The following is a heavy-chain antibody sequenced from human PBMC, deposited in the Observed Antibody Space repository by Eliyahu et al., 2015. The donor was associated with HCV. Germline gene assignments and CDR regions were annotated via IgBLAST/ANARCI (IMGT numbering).Heavy chain of an antibody. J-gene: IGHJ5*02. CDR1: GFXFXSYW. V-gene: IGHV3-74*01. D-gene: IGHD2-2*01. CDR3: ASGGDCSSTSCYDSDWFDP. CDR2: INXXGSST. Sequence: EVQLVESGGGLVQPGGSLRLSCAASGFXFXSYWXHWFRQAPGKGLVWVSRINXXGSSTSYADSVKGRFTISRDNAKNTLYLQMNSLRAEDTAVYYCASGGDCSSTSCYDSDWFDPWGQGTLVTVSS.